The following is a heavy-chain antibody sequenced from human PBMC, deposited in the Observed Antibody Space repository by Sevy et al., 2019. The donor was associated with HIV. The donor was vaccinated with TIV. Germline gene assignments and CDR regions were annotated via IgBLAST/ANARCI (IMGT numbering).Heavy chain of an antibody. J-gene: IGHJ6*02. Sequence: GGSLRLSCAASGFTFINHAMHWVRQAPGKGLEWVTVISYDGSNKYYADSVKGRFTICRDTAKSTVYLQMDSLRAEDTAVYYCARDLNSGYANYYYYGMDVWGQGTTVTVSS. D-gene: IGHD5-12*01. CDR1: GFTFINHA. CDR3: ARDLNSGYANYYYYGMDV. V-gene: IGHV3-30*04. CDR2: ISYDGSNK.